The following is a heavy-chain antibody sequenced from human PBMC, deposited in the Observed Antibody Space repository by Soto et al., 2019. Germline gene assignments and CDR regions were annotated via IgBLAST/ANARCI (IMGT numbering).Heavy chain of an antibody. CDR2: ISYDGSNK. Sequence: GGSLRLSCAASGFTFSSYGMHWVRQAPGKGLEWVAVISYDGSNKYYADSVKGRFIISRDNSKNTLYLQMNSLRAEDTAVYYCAKDRNPLVGRHAFDIWGQGTMVTV. J-gene: IGHJ3*02. CDR1: GFTFSSYG. V-gene: IGHV3-30*18. CDR3: AKDRNPLVGRHAFDI. D-gene: IGHD1-26*01.